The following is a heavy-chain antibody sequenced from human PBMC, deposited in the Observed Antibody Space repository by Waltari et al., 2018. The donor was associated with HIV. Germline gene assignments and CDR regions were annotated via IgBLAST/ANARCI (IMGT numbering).Heavy chain of an antibody. CDR2: IQYGGNT. V-gene: IGHV4-39*01. J-gene: IGHJ5*02. CDR1: GGFFRSSDYY. CDR3: ARRGNYRAAEYNYFGP. Sequence: QLQLQESGPGVVKPLETLSLTCTVSGGFFRSSDYYWDWIRQSPGKGLEWIGNIQYGGNTNYNPSRERRVSMSIDTARGQFSLTLKDVTAADTAVYFCARRGNYRAAEYNYFGPWGQGIQVIVSS. D-gene: IGHD1-7*01.